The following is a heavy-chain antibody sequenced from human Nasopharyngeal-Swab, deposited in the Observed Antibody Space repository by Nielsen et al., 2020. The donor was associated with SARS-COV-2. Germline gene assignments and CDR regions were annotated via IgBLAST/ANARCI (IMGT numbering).Heavy chain of an antibody. V-gene: IGHV3-74*01. J-gene: IGHJ5*02. D-gene: IGHD1-14*01. CDR3: VRSPSSISPGWFDP. Sequence: GESLKISCAASGFTFSSYWMHWVRQAPGKGLVWVSRINSEGSSTSYADSVKGRFTISRDNAKNTLYLQMNSLGAEDTAVYYCVRSPSSISPGWFDPWGQGTLVTVSS. CDR2: INSEGSST. CDR1: GFTFSSYW.